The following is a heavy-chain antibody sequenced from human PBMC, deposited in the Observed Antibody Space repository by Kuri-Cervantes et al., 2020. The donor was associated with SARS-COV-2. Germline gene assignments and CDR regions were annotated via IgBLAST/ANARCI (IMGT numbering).Heavy chain of an antibody. V-gene: IGHV3-21*01. D-gene: IGHD3-3*01. J-gene: IGHJ4*02. CDR2: INTDGSHK. Sequence: GESLKISCAASGFTFSSYWMHWVRQAPGKGLEWVSSINTDGSHKNYADSVKGRFTISRDSAKSSLYLQMNSLRVEDTAVYYCARYFGVITVDYWGRGTLVTVSS. CDR3: ARYFGVITVDY. CDR1: GFTFSSYW.